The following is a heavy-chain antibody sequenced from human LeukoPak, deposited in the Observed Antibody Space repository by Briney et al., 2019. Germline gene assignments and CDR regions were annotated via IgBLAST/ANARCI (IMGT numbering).Heavy chain of an antibody. CDR2: IKQDGSEK. CDR1: GFTLSSYW. V-gene: IGHV3-7*01. Sequence: TGGSLRLSCAASGFTLSSYWMSWVRQAPGKGLEWVANIKQDGSEKYYVDSVKGRFTISRDNAKNSLYLQMNSLRAEDTAVYYCARGGNCGGWHSSCFDYWGQGTLVTVSS. J-gene: IGHJ4*02. D-gene: IGHD6-19*01. CDR3: ARGGNCGGWHSSCFDY.